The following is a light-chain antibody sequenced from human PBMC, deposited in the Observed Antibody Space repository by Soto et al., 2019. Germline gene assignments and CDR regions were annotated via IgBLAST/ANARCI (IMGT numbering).Light chain of an antibody. V-gene: IGLV2-11*01. CDR2: GVS. Sequence: QSVLTQPRSVSGSPGESVTISCSGTSSDVGSYNYVSWYQQYPGKAPKVMIYGVSERPSEVPVRFSGSKSGNTASLTISGLQAEDEAEYFCCSYSGSDSLLFGGGTKLTVL. CDR3: CSYSGSDSLL. CDR1: SSDVGSYNY. J-gene: IGLJ2*01.